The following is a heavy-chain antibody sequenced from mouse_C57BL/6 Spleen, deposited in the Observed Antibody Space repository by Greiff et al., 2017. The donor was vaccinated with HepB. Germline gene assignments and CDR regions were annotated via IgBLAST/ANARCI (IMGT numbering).Heavy chain of an antibody. J-gene: IGHJ2*01. CDR3: ARGEDYGSPYYFDY. CDR1: GYTFTSYW. D-gene: IGHD1-1*01. Sequence: VQLQQSGAELVKPGASVKMSCKASGYTFTSYWITWVKQRPGQGLEWIGDIYPGSGSTNYNEKFKSKATLTVDTSSSTAYMQLSSLTSEDSAVYYCARGEDYGSPYYFDYWGQGTTLTVSS. V-gene: IGHV1-55*01. CDR2: IYPGSGST.